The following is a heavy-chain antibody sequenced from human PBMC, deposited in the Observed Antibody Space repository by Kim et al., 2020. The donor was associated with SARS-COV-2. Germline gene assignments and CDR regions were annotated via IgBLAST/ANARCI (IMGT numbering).Heavy chain of an antibody. Sequence: GGSLRLSCAASGLAFSTYGIHWVRQAPGKGLEWLALIWFDGSHETYADSVKGRFTISRDNSKNTLFLQMDSLRAEDTAVYFCARDGGSRAFDMWGQGTTVTVSA. CDR1: GLAFSTYG. CDR2: IWFDGSHE. D-gene: IGHD3-16*01. J-gene: IGHJ3*02. V-gene: IGHV3-33*01. CDR3: ARDGGSRAFDM.